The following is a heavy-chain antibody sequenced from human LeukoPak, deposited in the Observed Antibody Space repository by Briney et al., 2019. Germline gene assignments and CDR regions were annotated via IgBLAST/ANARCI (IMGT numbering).Heavy chain of an antibody. Sequence: NPSETLSLTCTVYGGSFSAYYWSWLRQPPGKGLEWIGEINHSGSTNYNPSLASRVTISVDTSKNQFSVKLSSVTAADTAVYYCAEIAAAGTLFDYWGGGTGVSVSS. D-gene: IGHD6-13*01. CDR1: GGSFSAYY. CDR2: INHSGST. V-gene: IGHV4-34*01. J-gene: IGHJ4*02. CDR3: AEIAAAGTLFDY.